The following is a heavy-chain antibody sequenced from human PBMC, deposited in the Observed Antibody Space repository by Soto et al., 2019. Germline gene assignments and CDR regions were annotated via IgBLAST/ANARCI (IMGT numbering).Heavy chain of an antibody. CDR1: GGSFTSNNW. Sequence: QVQLQESGPGLVKPSGTLSLTCAASGGSFTSNNWWTWVRQPPGQGLEWIGEIYRTGSTNYNPSLKSRVTISLDKSENQFSLKVTSLTAADTAVYYCASRDPGTSVDYWGKGTLVTVSS. CDR3: ASRDPGTSVDY. J-gene: IGHJ4*02. D-gene: IGHD1-7*01. V-gene: IGHV4-4*02. CDR2: IYRTGST.